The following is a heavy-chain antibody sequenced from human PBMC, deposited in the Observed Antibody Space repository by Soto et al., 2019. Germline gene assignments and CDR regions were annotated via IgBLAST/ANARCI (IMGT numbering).Heavy chain of an antibody. Sequence: SETLSLTCTVSGGSISSGGYYWSWIRQHPGKGLEWIGYIYYSGSTYYNPSLKSRVTISVDASKNQFSLKLSSVTAADTAVYHCARVDLAAYYYYGMDVWGQGTTVTVSS. V-gene: IGHV4-31*03. D-gene: IGHD6-13*01. CDR3: ARVDLAAYYYYGMDV. J-gene: IGHJ6*02. CDR2: IYYSGST. CDR1: GGSISSGGYY.